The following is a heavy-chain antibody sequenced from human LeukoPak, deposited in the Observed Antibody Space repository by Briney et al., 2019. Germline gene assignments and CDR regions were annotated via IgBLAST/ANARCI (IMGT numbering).Heavy chain of an antibody. CDR1: GGSISSYY. Sequence: QPSETLSLTCTVSGGSISSYYWSWIRQPPGKGLEWIGCIYYSGSTNYNPSLKSRVTISVDTSKNQFSLKLSSVTAADTAVYYCARDRQLADAFDIWGQGTMVTVSS. V-gene: IGHV4-59*01. J-gene: IGHJ3*02. CDR3: ARDRQLADAFDI. D-gene: IGHD6-6*01. CDR2: IYYSGST.